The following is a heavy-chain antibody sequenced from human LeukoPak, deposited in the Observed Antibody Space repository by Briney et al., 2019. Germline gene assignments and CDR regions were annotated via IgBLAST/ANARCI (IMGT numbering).Heavy chain of an antibody. CDR1: GYTFTGYY. CDR2: INPNSGGT. J-gene: IGHJ4*02. Sequence: ASVKVSCKASGYTFTGYYMHWVRQAPGQGLEWMGWINPNSGGTNYAQKFQGRVTMTRDTSISTAYMELSRLRSDDTAVYYCARDEAYDFWSGYYYDYWGQGALVTVSS. D-gene: IGHD3-3*01. CDR3: ARDEAYDFWSGYYYDY. V-gene: IGHV1-2*02.